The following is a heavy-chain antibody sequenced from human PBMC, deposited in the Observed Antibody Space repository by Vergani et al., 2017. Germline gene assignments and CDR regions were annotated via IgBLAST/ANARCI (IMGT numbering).Heavy chain of an antibody. CDR1: GDSKDGDF. CDR3: ARGWVSGWYGELGY. V-gene: IGHV4-59*01. J-gene: IGHJ4*02. D-gene: IGHD6-19*01. Sequence: QVQLQESGPGQVRPSETLSLTCSVSGDSKDGDFWSWIRQPVGKGLEWIGNIYYTGSTNYNPSLQSRVTMSVDTSNNQFSLRLSSVTAADTAVYYCARGWVSGWYGELGYWGQGTLVTVSS. CDR2: IYYTGST.